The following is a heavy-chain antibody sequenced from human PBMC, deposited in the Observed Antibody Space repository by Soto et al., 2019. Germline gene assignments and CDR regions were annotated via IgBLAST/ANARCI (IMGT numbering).Heavy chain of an antibody. V-gene: IGHV4-30-4*01. CDR3: ARGLRRNNYFDY. J-gene: IGHJ4*02. CDR2: IYYSGST. Sequence: SERMSLTWTVSGASISSDDYYWSWVRQPPGKGLEWIGYIYYSGSTYYNPSLKSRVTISLDTSKNQFSLNLSSVTAADTAVFYCARGLRRNNYFDYWGQGTLVTVSS. D-gene: IGHD4-17*01. CDR1: GASISSDDYY.